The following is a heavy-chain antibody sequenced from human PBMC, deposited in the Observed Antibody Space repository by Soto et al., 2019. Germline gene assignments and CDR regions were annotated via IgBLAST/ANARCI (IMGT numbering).Heavy chain of an antibody. Sequence: PGESLKISCQASGYNFNHYYIAWMRQIPGRGLEWVGLIYPGDSDSRYSPSFQGQVTMSVDRSTDTAYLQWSSLKASDSGIYYCAKQGKVTTAVGQMSFDYWGQGTLVTVSS. D-gene: IGHD6-13*01. CDR2: IYPGDSDS. CDR1: GYNFNHYY. CDR3: AKQGKVTTAVGQMSFDY. J-gene: IGHJ4*02. V-gene: IGHV5-51*01.